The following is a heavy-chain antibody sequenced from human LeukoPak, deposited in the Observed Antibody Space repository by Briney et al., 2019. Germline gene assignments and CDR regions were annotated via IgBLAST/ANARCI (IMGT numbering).Heavy chain of an antibody. CDR3: ARDQCRGGSCTTSFYYYGMDV. CDR1: GYTFTGYY. D-gene: IGHD2-15*01. J-gene: IGHJ6*02. Sequence: ASVKVSCKASGYTFTGYYMHWVRQAPGQGLEWMGWINPNSGGTNYAQKFQGRVTMTTDTSTSTAYMELRSLRSDDTAVYYCARDQCRGGSCTTSFYYYGMDVWGQGTTVTVSS. CDR2: INPNSGGT. V-gene: IGHV1-2*02.